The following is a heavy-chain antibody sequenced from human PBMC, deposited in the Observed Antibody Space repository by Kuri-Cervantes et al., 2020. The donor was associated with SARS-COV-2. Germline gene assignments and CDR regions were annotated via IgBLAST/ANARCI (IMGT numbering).Heavy chain of an antibody. CDR3: ARAPELLVGPSTCDY. CDR1: GGSFSGYY. CDR2: INHSGST. Sequence: SETLSLTCAVYGGSFSGYYWSWIRQPPGKGLEWIGEINHSGSTNYNPSLKSRVTISVDTSKSQFSLKLSSVTAADTAVYYCARAPELLVGPSTCDYWGQGILVTVSS. D-gene: IGHD1-26*01. J-gene: IGHJ4*02. V-gene: IGHV4-34*01.